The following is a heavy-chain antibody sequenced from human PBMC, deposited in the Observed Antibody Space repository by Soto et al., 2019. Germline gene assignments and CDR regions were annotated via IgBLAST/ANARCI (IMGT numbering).Heavy chain of an antibody. V-gene: IGHV1-2*04. CDR2: INPNSGGT. CDR1: GYTFTGYY. J-gene: IGHJ5*02. CDR3: ARDSHNWNHAHWFDP. D-gene: IGHD1-20*01. Sequence: QVQLVQSGAEVKKPGASVKVSCKASGYTFTGYYMHWVRQAPGQGLEWMGWINPNSGGTNYAQKFQGWVTMTMYTSISTAYMELSRLRSDDTAVYYCARDSHNWNHAHWFDPWCQGTLVTVSS.